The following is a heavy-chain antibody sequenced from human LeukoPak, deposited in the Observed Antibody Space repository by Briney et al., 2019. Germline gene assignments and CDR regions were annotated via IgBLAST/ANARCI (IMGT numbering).Heavy chain of an antibody. V-gene: IGHV3-23*01. CDR3: AKVDYDSSGYYYGSYLFDY. Sequence: GGSLRLSCAASGFTFSSYGMSWVRQAPGKGLEWVSAISGSGGSTYYADSVKGRFTISRDNSKNTLYLQMNSLRAEDTAVYYCAKVDYDSSGYYYGSYLFDYWGQGTLVTVSS. J-gene: IGHJ4*02. D-gene: IGHD3-22*01. CDR2: ISGSGGST. CDR1: GFTFSSYG.